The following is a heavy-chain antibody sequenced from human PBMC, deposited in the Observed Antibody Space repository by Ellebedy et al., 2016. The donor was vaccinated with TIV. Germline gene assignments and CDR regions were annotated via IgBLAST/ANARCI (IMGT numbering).Heavy chain of an antibody. CDR3: ARAWDTGMAPNYYYGMDV. CDR2: FDPEDGET. V-gene: IGHV1-24*01. CDR1: GYTLPELS. Sequence: AASVKVSCKVSGYTLPELSIHWVRQAPGKGLEWMGGFDPEDGETTNAQKFQGRVTMTRNTPISTAYMELSSLRSEDTAVYYCARAWDTGMAPNYYYGMDVWGQGTTVTVSS. D-gene: IGHD5-18*01. J-gene: IGHJ6*02.